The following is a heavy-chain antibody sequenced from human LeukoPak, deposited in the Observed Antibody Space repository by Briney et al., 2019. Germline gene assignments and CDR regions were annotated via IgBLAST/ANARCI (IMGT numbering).Heavy chain of an antibody. CDR3: ARQNDFRLDY. J-gene: IGHJ4*02. CDR1: GYSFTSYW. CDR2: IYPGDSDT. Sequence: GESLKISCKGSGYSFTSYWIGWVRQMPGKGLEWMGIIYPGDSDTRYSPALQGQVTISVDTSIGTAYLQWSSLKASDTAIYYCARQNDFRLDYWGQGTLVTVSS. V-gene: IGHV5-51*01. D-gene: IGHD3-3*01.